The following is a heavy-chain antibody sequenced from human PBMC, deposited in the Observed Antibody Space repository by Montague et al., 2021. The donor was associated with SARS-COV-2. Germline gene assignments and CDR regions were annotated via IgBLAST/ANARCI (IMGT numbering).Heavy chain of an antibody. CDR1: GFTFNNYA. J-gene: IGHJ4*02. D-gene: IGHD6-19*01. CDR2: IGSNGGT. V-gene: IGHV3-23*01. CDR3: AKDRVDDNGWSVDY. Sequence: SLRLSCAASGFTFNNYAMTWVRQDPGKGLEWVSGIGSNGGTFYGDSVKGRFTISRDNSKNTLYLQMNSPRVEDTALYFCAKDRVDDNGWSVDYWGQGTLVTVSS.